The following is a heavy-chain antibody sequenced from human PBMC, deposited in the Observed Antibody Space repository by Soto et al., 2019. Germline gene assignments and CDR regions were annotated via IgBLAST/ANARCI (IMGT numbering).Heavy chain of an antibody. V-gene: IGHV4-39*01. CDR2: IYYSGST. Sequence: SETLSLTCTVSGGSISSSSYYWGWIRQPPGKGLEWIGSIYYSGSTYYNPSLKSRVTISVDTSKNQFSLKLSSVTAADTAVYYCASQRIAAAGADYYYYGMDVWGQGTTVTVSS. CDR3: ASQRIAAAGADYYYYGMDV. D-gene: IGHD6-13*01. CDR1: GGSISSSSYY. J-gene: IGHJ6*02.